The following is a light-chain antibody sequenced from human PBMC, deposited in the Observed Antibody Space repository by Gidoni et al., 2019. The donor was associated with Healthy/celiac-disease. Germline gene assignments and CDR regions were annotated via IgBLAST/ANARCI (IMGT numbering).Light chain of an antibody. Sequence: DIQMTQSPSSLSASVGDRVTITCRASPSISSYLNWYQQKPGKAPKLLIYAASSLQGGVPSRFSGSGSGTDFTLTISSLQPEDFATYYCQQSYSTLLTFGGGTKVEIK. CDR3: QQSYSTLLT. J-gene: IGKJ4*01. CDR1: PSISSY. V-gene: IGKV1-39*01. CDR2: AAS.